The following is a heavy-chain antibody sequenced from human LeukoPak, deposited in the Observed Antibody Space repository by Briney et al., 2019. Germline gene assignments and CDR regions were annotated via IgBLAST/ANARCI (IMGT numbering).Heavy chain of an antibody. CDR1: GYTLTELS. CDR3: ATSALWFGELMAY. Sequence: EASVKVSCKVSGYTLTELSMHWVRQAPGKGLEWMGGFDPEDGETIYAQKFQGRVTMTEDTSTDTAYMELSSLRSEDTAVYYCATSALWFGELMAYWGQGTLVTVSS. D-gene: IGHD3-10*01. V-gene: IGHV1-24*01. J-gene: IGHJ4*02. CDR2: FDPEDGET.